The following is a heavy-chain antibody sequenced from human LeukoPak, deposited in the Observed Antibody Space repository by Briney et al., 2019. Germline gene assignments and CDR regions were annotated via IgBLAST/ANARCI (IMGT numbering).Heavy chain of an antibody. CDR2: IYYSGST. J-gene: IGHJ4*02. D-gene: IGHD3-22*01. V-gene: IGHV4-31*03. CDR3: TTYYYDSSGYYYVFDY. CDR1: GGSISSGGYY. Sequence: SQTLSLTCTVSGGSISSGGYYWSWLRQHPGRRQEWIGYIYYSGSTCYNPSLKSRFTISVDTPKNQFSLKLSSVTPADTAVYYYTTYYYDSSGYYYVFDYWCQGTLVIVSS.